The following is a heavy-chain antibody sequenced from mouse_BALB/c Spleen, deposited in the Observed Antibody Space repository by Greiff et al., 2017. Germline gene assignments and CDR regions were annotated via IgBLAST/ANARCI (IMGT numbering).Heavy chain of an antibody. V-gene: IGHV5-4*02. CDR1: GFTFSDYY. J-gene: IGHJ3*01. CDR2: ISDGGSYT. CDR3: ARRDYPAY. D-gene: IGHD2-4*01. Sequence: EVKLVESGGGLVKPGGSLKLSCAASGFTFSDYYMYWVRQTPEKRLEWVATISDGGSYTYYPDSVKGRFTISRDNAKNNLYLQMSSLKSEDTAMYYCARRDYPAYWGQGTLVTVSA.